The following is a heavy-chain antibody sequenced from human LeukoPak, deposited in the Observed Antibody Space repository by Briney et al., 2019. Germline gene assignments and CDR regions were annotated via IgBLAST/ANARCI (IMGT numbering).Heavy chain of an antibody. CDR1: GYTFTSYY. CDR2: INPSGGST. J-gene: IGHJ3*02. Sequence: ASVKVSCKASGYTFTSYYMHWVRQAPGQGLEWMGIINPSGGSTSYAQKFQGRVTMTRDMSTSTVYMELSSLRSEDTAVYYCARADYDILTGYSFHDAFDIWGQGTMVTVSS. CDR3: ARADYDILTGYSFHDAFDI. D-gene: IGHD3-9*01. V-gene: IGHV1-46*01.